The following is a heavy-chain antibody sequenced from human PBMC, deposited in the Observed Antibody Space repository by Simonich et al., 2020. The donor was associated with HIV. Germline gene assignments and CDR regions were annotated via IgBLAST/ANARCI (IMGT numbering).Heavy chain of an antibody. V-gene: IGHV3-9*03. D-gene: IGHD6-6*01. CDR3: AKDRYSSSSGSFDY. Sequence: EVQLVESGGGLVQPGRSLRLSCAASGFTFDAYAMHWVRQDPWKGLRWVSRITWKSVSIGYADSVKGRFTISRDNAKNSLYLQMNSLRAEDMALYYCAKDRYSSSSGSFDYWGQGTLVTVSS. CDR1: GFTFDAYA. J-gene: IGHJ4*02. CDR2: ITWKSVSI.